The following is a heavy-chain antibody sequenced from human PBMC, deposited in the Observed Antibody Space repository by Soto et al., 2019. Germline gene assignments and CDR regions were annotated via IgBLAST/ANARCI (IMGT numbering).Heavy chain of an antibody. V-gene: IGHV3-30-3*01. D-gene: IGHD6-13*01. CDR1: GFTFSSYA. CDR2: ISYDGSKK. J-gene: IGHJ4*02. Sequence: GGSLRLSCGASGFTFSSYAMHWVRQAPGKGLEWVAVISYDGSKKYYADSVKGRFTISRDNSTNTLYLQMNSLRAEDTAVYYCAKVRGSRSWFLLGYWGQGTLVTVSS. CDR3: AKVRGSRSWFLLGY.